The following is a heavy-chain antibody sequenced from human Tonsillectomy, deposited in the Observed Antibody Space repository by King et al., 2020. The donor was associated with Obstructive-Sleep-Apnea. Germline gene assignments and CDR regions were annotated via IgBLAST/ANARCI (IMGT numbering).Heavy chain of an antibody. CDR1: GFTFSSYA. D-gene: IGHD3-3*01. V-gene: IGHV3-30*04. CDR3: ARDQNDFWSGYDLDY. Sequence: HVQLVESGGGVVQPGRSLRLSCAASGFTFSSYAMHWVRQAPGKGLEWVAVISYDGSNKYYADSVKGRFTISSDNSKNTLYLQMNSLRAEDTAVYYCARDQNDFWSGYDLDYWGQGTLVTVSS. J-gene: IGHJ4*02. CDR2: ISYDGSNK.